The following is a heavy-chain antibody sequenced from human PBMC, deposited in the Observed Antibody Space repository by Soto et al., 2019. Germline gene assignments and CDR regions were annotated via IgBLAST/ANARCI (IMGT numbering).Heavy chain of an antibody. J-gene: IGHJ4*02. V-gene: IGHV4-31*03. D-gene: IGHD6-13*01. Sequence: QVQLRESGPGLVKPSQTLSLTCTVSGGSINSGGYYRNWIRQHPGKGLEWIGYMYYSGSTYYNPFLRSRVIISADTSENHFSLKLSSVTAPDTAVYFCARGYRQSGYSSSWVFDYWGQGTLVNVSS. CDR3: ARGYRQSGYSSSWVFDY. CDR2: MYYSGST. CDR1: GGSINSGGYY.